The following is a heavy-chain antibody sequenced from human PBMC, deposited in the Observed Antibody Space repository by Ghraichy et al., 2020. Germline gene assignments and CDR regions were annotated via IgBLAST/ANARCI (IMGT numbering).Heavy chain of an antibody. Sequence: SVKVSCKASGGTFKSYAFSWVRQVPGQGLEWMGGIIPMYETPNYAQKFQDRVTITADESTSTVNMEMRFLKSDDTAIYFCARGQSPLIVVAPWFFYGMDVWGQGTTVTVSS. J-gene: IGHJ6*02. V-gene: IGHV1-69*13. D-gene: IGHD3-22*01. CDR3: ARGQSPLIVVAPWFFYGMDV. CDR1: GGTFKSYA. CDR2: IIPMYETP.